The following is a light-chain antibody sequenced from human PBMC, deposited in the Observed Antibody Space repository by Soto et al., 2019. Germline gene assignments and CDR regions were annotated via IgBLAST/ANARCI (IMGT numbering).Light chain of an antibody. Sequence: QSALTQPASVSGSPGQSITISCTGTSSDVGGYNYVSWYHQHPGKAPKLMIYDVSNRPSGVSNRFSGSKSVNTASLTISGLQAEDEADYYCSSYTSSSTVVFGGGTKLTVL. CDR1: SSDVGGYNY. CDR3: SSYTSSSTVV. CDR2: DVS. V-gene: IGLV2-14*01. J-gene: IGLJ2*01.